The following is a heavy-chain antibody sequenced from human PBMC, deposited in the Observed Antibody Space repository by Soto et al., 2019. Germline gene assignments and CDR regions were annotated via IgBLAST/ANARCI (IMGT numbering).Heavy chain of an antibody. J-gene: IGHJ5*02. CDR3: AKDWGSSGWYTDWFDP. CDR1: GFTFSSYG. CDR2: ISYDGSNK. V-gene: IGHV3-30*18. Sequence: QVQLVESGGGVVQPGRSLRLSCAASGFTFSSYGMRWVRQAPGKGLEWVAVISYDGSNKYYADSVKGRFTISRDNSKNTLYLQMNSLRAEDTAVYYCAKDWGSSGWYTDWFDPWGQGTLVTVSS. D-gene: IGHD6-19*01.